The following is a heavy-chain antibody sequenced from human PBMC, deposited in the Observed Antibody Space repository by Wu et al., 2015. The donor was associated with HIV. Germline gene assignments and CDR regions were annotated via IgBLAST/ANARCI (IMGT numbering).Heavy chain of an antibody. V-gene: IGHV1-2*02. Sequence: QVQLVQSGAEVKKPGASVKVSCKASGYTFTGYYMHWVRQAPGQGLEWMGWINPNSGGTNYAQKFQGRVTMTRDTSISTAYMDLSRLKSDDTAVYYCARGGVVLPPAITYYYYYYMTSGRNGTTVHRLL. D-gene: IGHD2-2*01. CDR2: INPNSGGT. CDR1: GYTFTGYY. CDR3: ARGGVVLPPAITYYYYYYMTS. J-gene: IGHJ6*03.